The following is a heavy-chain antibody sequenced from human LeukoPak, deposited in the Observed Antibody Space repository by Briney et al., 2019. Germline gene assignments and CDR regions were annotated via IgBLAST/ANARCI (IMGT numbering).Heavy chain of an antibody. D-gene: IGHD3-22*01. V-gene: IGHV3-11*04. Sequence: SGGSLILSCAASGFTFSDYYMSWIRQAPGKGLEWVSYISSSGSTIYYADSVKGRLTISRDNAKNSLYLQMNSLRAEDTAVYYCARDLYYDSSGYYGYWGQGTLVTVSS. CDR1: GFTFSDYY. CDR2: ISSSGSTI. J-gene: IGHJ4*02. CDR3: ARDLYYDSSGYYGY.